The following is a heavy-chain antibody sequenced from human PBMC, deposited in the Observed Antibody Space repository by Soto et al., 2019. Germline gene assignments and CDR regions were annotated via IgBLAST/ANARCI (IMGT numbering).Heavy chain of an antibody. J-gene: IGHJ4*02. D-gene: IGHD6-19*01. Sequence: SVRVACKTSGYSVTSYVINGVRQATGQGLEWMGWVNPNSDNTGYAQKFQGRVTMTRNTSISTAYMELSSLRSEDTAVYYCARGGGWDDFDYWGQGTLVTVSS. CDR2: VNPNSDNT. V-gene: IGHV1-8*01. CDR1: GYSVTSYV. CDR3: ARGGGWDDFDY.